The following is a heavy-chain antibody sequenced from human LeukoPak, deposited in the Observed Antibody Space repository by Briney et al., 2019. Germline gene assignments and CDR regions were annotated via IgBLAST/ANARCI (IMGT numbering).Heavy chain of an antibody. J-gene: IGHJ6*02. V-gene: IGHV3-21*01. Sequence: GGSLRLSCAASGFTFSSYSMNWVRQAPGKGLEWVSSISSSSSYIYYADSVKGRFTISRDNAKNSLYQQMNSLRAEDTAVYYCARLDCSSTSCYQYGMDVWGQGTTVTVSS. D-gene: IGHD2-2*01. CDR3: ARLDCSSTSCYQYGMDV. CDR1: GFTFSSYS. CDR2: ISSSSSYI.